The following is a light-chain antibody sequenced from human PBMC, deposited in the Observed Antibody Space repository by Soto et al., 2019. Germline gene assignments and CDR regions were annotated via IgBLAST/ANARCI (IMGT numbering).Light chain of an antibody. CDR1: SSDIGKYIF. Sequence: QSVLTQPTSASGSPGQSDTISCTGTSSDIGKYIFVSWYQQHPGKAPKLIIYEVSRRPSGVPDRFSGAKSGNTAFLTVSGLQSEDEADYYCSSYAGDNNSLFGGGTKLTVL. J-gene: IGLJ2*01. CDR2: EVS. V-gene: IGLV2-8*01. CDR3: SSYAGDNNSL.